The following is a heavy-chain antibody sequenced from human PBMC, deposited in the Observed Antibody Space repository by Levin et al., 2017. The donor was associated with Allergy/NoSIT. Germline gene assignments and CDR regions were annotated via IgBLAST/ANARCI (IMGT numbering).Heavy chain of an antibody. CDR1: GFSLSRYA. CDR3: TKGGLGRLTMSAVEEFDY. D-gene: IGHD6-19*01. Sequence: GGSLRLSCVGSGFSLSRYAMTWVRQATGKGLEWVSSISASGRTTYYADSVKGRFTISRDNSKNTLYLQLNSLSAEHTAVYYCTKGGLGRLTMSAVEEFDYWGQGNRVTVAS. V-gene: IGHV3-23*01. J-gene: IGHJ4*02. CDR2: ISASGRTT.